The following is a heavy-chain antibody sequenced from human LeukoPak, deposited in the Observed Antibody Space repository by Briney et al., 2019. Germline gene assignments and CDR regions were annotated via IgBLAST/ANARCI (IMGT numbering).Heavy chain of an antibody. J-gene: IGHJ3*02. Sequence: GGSLRLSCAASGFTFSSYSMNWVRRAPGKGLEWVSSISSSSSYIYYADSVKGRFTISRDNAKNSLYLQMNSLRAEDTAVYYCAREEWELYAFDIWGQGTMVTVSS. D-gene: IGHD1-26*01. CDR2: ISSSSSYI. CDR1: GFTFSSYS. V-gene: IGHV3-21*01. CDR3: AREEWELYAFDI.